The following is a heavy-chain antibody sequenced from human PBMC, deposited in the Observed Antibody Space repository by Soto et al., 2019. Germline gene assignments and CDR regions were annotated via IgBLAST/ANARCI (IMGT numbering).Heavy chain of an antibody. CDR1: GGSISGSY. D-gene: IGHD5-18*01. V-gene: IGHV4-59*01. CDR3: AADTPGFGQGEFEY. CDR2: IHYSGST. J-gene: IGHJ4*02. Sequence: SETLSLTCTVSGGSISGSYWSWIRQTPGKVLEWVGYIHYSGSTNYNPSLKSRVTMSVDSAKNQFSLQLSSVTAADTAVYYCAADTPGFGQGEFEYWGQGTQVTVSS.